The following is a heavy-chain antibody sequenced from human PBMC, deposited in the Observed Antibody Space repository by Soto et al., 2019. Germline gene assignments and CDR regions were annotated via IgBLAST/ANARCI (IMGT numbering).Heavy chain of an antibody. CDR3: ATANWSHHYFDP. Sequence: PSETLSPTCAVYGGSFSGYYWSWLRQPPGKGLEWIGEINHSGRPNYNPSLKSRVTISVDTSKNQFSLKMTSVTAADTAVYYCATANWSHHYFDPWGQGTLVTV. CDR1: GGSFSGYY. D-gene: IGHD1-1*01. J-gene: IGHJ5*02. V-gene: IGHV4-34*01. CDR2: INHSGRP.